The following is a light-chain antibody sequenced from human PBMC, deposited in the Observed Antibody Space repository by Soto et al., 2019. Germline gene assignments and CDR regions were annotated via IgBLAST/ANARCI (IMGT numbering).Light chain of an antibody. V-gene: IGKV2-28*01. J-gene: IGKJ1*01. Sequence: DIVMTQSPLSLLVTPGEPASISCRSSRSLLDSNGKNYLDWYLQRPGQSPQLLIYLGSTRASGVPDRFSGSGSGTDFTLRISRVEAEDVGIYYCMQALQTPRTFGQGTKVEIK. CDR2: LGS. CDR3: MQALQTPRT. CDR1: RSLLDSNGKNY.